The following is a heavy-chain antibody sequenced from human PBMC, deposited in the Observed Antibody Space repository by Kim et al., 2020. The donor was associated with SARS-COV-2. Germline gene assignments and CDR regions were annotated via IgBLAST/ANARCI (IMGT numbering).Heavy chain of an antibody. V-gene: IGHV3-30-3*01. Sequence: GGSLRLSCAASGFTFSSYAMHWVRQAPGKGLEWVAVISYDGSNKYYADSVKGRFTISRDNSKNTLYLQMNSLRAEDTAVYYCARSLGYCSGGSCYWFDP. CDR3: ARSLGYCSGGSCYWFDP. CDR2: ISYDGSNK. J-gene: IGHJ5*02. CDR1: GFTFSSYA. D-gene: IGHD2-15*01.